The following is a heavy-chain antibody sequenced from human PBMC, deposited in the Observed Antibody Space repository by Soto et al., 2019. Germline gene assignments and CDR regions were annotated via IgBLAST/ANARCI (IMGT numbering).Heavy chain of an antibody. J-gene: IGHJ6*02. CDR3: AKHVVVVSAGTGLGMDV. V-gene: IGHV3-23*01. D-gene: IGHD2-15*01. CDR2: ISGSGGST. CDR1: GFTFSSYA. Sequence: GGSLRLSCAASGFTFSSYAMSWVRQAPGEGLEWVSAISGSGGSTYYADSVKGRFTISRDNSKNTLYLQMNSLRAEDTAVYYCAKHVVVVSAGTGLGMDVWGQGTTVTVSS.